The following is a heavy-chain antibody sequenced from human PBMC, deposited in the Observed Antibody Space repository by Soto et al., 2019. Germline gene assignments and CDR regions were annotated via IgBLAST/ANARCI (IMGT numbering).Heavy chain of an antibody. J-gene: IGHJ4*02. V-gene: IGHV1-18*01. Sequence: QVQLVQSGAVVKEPEASVKVSCKASGYTFTTYGISWVRQAPGQGLEWMGWISPYNGNTNYAPKLHGRVTVTTDTSTSTAYMELRSLRSDDTAVYYCARDDRGHCGSTSCPYFDYWGQGTLVTVSS. D-gene: IGHD2-2*03. CDR2: ISPYNGNT. CDR3: ARDDRGHCGSTSCPYFDY. CDR1: GYTFTTYG.